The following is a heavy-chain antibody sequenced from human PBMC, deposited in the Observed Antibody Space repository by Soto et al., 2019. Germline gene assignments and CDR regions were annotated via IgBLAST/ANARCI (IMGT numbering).Heavy chain of an antibody. Sequence: GASVKVSCKASGGTFSTHAIIWVRQAPGHGLEWMGGIIPISGTTYYTQKFQGRVTITADEPTSTAFMELSSPKSDDTAVFYCARGYCSGGNCYSGMDVWGQGTMVTVSS. CDR1: GGTFSTHA. CDR2: IIPISGTT. CDR3: ARGYCSGGNCYSGMDV. J-gene: IGHJ6*02. D-gene: IGHD2-15*01. V-gene: IGHV1-69*13.